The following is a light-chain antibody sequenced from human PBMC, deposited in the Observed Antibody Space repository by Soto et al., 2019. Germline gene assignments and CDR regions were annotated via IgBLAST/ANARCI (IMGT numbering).Light chain of an antibody. CDR1: SSDVGGYNY. CDR2: DVS. J-gene: IGLJ1*01. CDR3: SSYTSSSTLEGV. V-gene: IGLV2-14*01. Sequence: QSVLTQPASVSGSPGQSITISCTGTSSDVGGYNYVSWYQQHPGKAPKLMIYDVSNRPSGVSNRFSGSKSGNTASLTISGLQAEDEADYSCSSYTSSSTLEGVFGTGTKLTVL.